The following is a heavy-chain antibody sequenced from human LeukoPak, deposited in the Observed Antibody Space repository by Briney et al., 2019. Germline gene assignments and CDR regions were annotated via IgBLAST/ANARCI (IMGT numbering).Heavy chain of an antibody. D-gene: IGHD1-14*01. Sequence: GGTQRLSCAASGFSFSNYGMNWVRQAPGKGLEWVSGITGNGGTTYYADSVKGRFTISRDNSKNTLYLQMNSLRAEDTAVYYCATTGYYYYYMDVWGKGTTVTVSS. CDR3: ATTGYYYYYMDV. J-gene: IGHJ6*03. V-gene: IGHV3-23*01. CDR2: ITGNGGTT. CDR1: GFSFSNYG.